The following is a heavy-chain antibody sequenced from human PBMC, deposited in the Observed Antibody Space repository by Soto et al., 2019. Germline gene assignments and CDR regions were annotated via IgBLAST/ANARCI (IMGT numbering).Heavy chain of an antibody. Sequence: GASVKVSCKASGGTFSSYAISWVRQAPGQGLEWMGGIIPIFGTANYAQKFQGRVTITADKSTSTAYMELSSLRAEDTAVYYCARANDFWSGYPRITFDYWGQGTLVTVSS. CDR3: ARANDFWSGYPRITFDY. CDR2: IIPIFGTA. J-gene: IGHJ4*02. V-gene: IGHV1-69*06. D-gene: IGHD3-3*01. CDR1: GGTFSSYA.